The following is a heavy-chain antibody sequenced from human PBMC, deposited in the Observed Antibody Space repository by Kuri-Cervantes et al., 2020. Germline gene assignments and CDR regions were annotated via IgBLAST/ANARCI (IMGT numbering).Heavy chain of an antibody. CDR2: FDPEDGET. Sequence: ASVKVSCKVSGYTLTELSMHWVRQAPGKGLEWMGGFDPEDGETIYAQKFQGRVTITADKSTSTAYMELSSLRSEDTAVYYCARDRRAAVFDYWGQGTLVTVSS. V-gene: IGHV1-24*01. CDR1: GYTLTELS. D-gene: IGHD6-13*01. J-gene: IGHJ4*02. CDR3: ARDRRAAVFDY.